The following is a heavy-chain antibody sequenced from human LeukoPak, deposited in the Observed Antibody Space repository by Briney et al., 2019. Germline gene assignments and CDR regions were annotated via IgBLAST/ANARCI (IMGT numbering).Heavy chain of an antibody. CDR1: GFTFSRHG. D-gene: IGHD3-3*01. CDR3: ARDRAWNYFDY. J-gene: IGHJ4*02. V-gene: IGHV3-30*03. Sequence: GGSLRLSCAPSGFTFSRHGMHWVRQAPGKGLEWVAIISNDGSRKYYAHSVEGRFTISRDNSKNTLYLQMDSLRAEDTAVYYCARDRAWNYFDYWGQETLVTVSS. CDR2: ISNDGSRK.